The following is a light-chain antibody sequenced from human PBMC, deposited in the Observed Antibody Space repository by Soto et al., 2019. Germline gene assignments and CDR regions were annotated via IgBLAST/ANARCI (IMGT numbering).Light chain of an antibody. V-gene: IGLV2-14*02. CDR1: SSDVGSYNL. CDR2: EVN. CDR3: SAYTTSTTLV. Sequence: QSALTQPASVSGSPGQSITISCTGTSSDVGSYNLVSWYQQYPDKAPKLMIYEVNNRPSGVSNRFSGSKSGNTASLTISGLQPEDEADYSCSAYTTSTTLVFGGGTKVTVL. J-gene: IGLJ2*01.